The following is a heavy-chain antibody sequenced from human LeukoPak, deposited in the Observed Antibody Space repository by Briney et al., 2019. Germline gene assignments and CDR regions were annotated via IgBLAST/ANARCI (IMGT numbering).Heavy chain of an antibody. J-gene: IGHJ6*03. V-gene: IGHV4-59*01. CDR1: GFTFSSYW. CDR2: IHYSGST. Sequence: GSLRLSCAAFGFTFSSYWMHWVRPAPGKGLEWIGYIHYSGSTNYNPPLKSRVTISVDTSKNQFSLKLRSVTAADTAVYYCARTTEGHSWRTPYYSYYMDVWGKGTTVTVSS. CDR3: ARTTEGHSWRTPYYSYYMDV. D-gene: IGHD6-13*01.